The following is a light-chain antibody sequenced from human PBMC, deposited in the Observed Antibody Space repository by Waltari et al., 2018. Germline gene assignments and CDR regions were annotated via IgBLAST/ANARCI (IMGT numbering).Light chain of an antibody. CDR1: ISNLGTNY. CDR2: RNN. V-gene: IGLV1-47*01. J-gene: IGLJ3*02. Sequence: QSVLTQPPSASGTPGQRVTISCSGSISNLGTNYVYWYQQFPGTAPKLRIQRNNQRPSGVPDRFSGSKSGTSASLAISGLRSEDEADYYCASWDGSLSVGVFGGGTKLTVL. CDR3: ASWDGSLSVGV.